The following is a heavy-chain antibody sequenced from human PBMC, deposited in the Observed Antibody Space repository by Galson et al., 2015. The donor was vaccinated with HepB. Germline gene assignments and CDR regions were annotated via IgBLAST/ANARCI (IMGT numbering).Heavy chain of an antibody. CDR2: IRRSGDVT. Sequence: SLRLSCAASGFSFSNYAMSWVRQAPGKGLEWVSGIRRSGDVTYYADSMKGRFTISRDNSKNTLYLQMNSLKAEDTAVYYCATNNHYGSGSYWFFDYWGQGTLVTVSS. D-gene: IGHD3-10*01. V-gene: IGHV3-23*01. CDR3: ATNNHYGSGSYWFFDY. J-gene: IGHJ4*02. CDR1: GFSFSNYA.